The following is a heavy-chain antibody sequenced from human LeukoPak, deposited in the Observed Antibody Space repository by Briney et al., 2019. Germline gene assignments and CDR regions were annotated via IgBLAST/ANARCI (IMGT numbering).Heavy chain of an antibody. D-gene: IGHD2-2*01. CDR3: ARHCSSTSCYAGFDY. Sequence: GESLKISCKGSGYSFTSYWIGWVRQMPGKGLEWMGIIYPGDSDTRYSPSFQGQITISADKSSSTAYLQRSILKASDTAMYYCARHCSSTSCYAGFDYWGQGTVVTVSS. J-gene: IGHJ4*02. CDR2: IYPGDSDT. V-gene: IGHV5-51*01. CDR1: GYSFTSYW.